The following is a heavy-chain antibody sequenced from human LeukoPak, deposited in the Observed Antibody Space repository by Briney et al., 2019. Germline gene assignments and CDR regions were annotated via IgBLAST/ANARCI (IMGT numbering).Heavy chain of an antibody. D-gene: IGHD2-15*01. CDR3: ARAAKIFSKKYYYYYYYMDV. CDR2: IQYDGKSK. V-gene: IGHV3-30*02. J-gene: IGHJ6*03. CDR1: GFTFSNYG. Sequence: PGGSLRLSCAASGFTFSNYGMHWVRQAPGKGLEWVSFIQYDGKSKYYSDSVKGRFTISRANSKNTLYLQMNSLRAEDTAVYYCARAAKIFSKKYYYYYYYMDVWGKGTTVTISS.